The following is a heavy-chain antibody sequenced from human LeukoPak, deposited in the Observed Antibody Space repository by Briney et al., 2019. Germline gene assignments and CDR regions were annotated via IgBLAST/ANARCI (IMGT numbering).Heavy chain of an antibody. CDR1: GGSFSGYY. V-gene: IGHV4-34*01. Sequence: SETLSLTCAVYGGSFSGYYWSWIRQPPGKGLEWIGEINHSGSTNYNPSLKSRVTISVDTSKNQFSLKLSSVTAADTAVYYCARGPPRGYCDSSGYFADYWGQEPWSPSPQ. CDR2: INHSGST. CDR3: ARGPPRGYCDSSGYFADY. D-gene: IGHD3-22*01. J-gene: IGHJ4*01.